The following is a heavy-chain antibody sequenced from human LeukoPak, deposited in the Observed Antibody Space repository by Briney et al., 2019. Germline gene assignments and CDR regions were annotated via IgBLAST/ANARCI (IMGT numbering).Heavy chain of an antibody. J-gene: IGHJ3*02. V-gene: IGHV3-53*01. CDR3: AGGVVVVAATDAFDI. Sequence: GGSLRLSCAASGFTFRTYAMNWVRQAPGKGLEWVSVIYSGGSTYYADSVKGRFTISRDNSKNTLYLQMNSLRAEDTAVYYCAGGVVVVAATDAFDIWGQGTMVTVSS. CDR2: IYSGGST. D-gene: IGHD2-15*01. CDR1: GFTFRTYA.